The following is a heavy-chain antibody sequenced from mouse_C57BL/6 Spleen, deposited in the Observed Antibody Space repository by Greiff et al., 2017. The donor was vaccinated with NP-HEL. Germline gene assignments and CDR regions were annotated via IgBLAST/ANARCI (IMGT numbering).Heavy chain of an antibody. J-gene: IGHJ4*01. CDR2: IWWDDDK. Sequence: QVQLQQSGPGILQPSQTLSLTCSFSGFSLSTFGMGVGWIRQPSGKGLEWLAHIWWDDDKYYNPALKSRLTISKDTSKNQVFLKIANVDTADTATYYCARMTAQATVYAMDYWGQGTSVTVSS. CDR3: ARMTAQATVYAMDY. V-gene: IGHV8-8*01. CDR1: GFSLSTFGMG. D-gene: IGHD3-2*02.